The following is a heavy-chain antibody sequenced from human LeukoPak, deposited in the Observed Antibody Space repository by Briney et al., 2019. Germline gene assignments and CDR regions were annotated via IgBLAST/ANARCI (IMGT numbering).Heavy chain of an antibody. Sequence: GESLQISCKGSGYSFTNYWIGWVRQMPGKGLEWMGIIYPGDSNTRYSPSFQGQVTISTDKSISTAYLQWSSLKASDTAMYYCARPHPCSGGSCYAFDIWGQGTMVTVSS. CDR2: IYPGDSNT. J-gene: IGHJ3*02. V-gene: IGHV5-51*01. CDR3: ARPHPCSGGSCYAFDI. D-gene: IGHD2-15*01. CDR1: GYSFTNYW.